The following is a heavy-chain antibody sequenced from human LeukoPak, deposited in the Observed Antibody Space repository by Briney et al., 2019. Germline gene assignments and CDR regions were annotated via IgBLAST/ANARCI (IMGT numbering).Heavy chain of an antibody. CDR1: GFTFRSYA. J-gene: IGHJ4*02. CDR3: EGTYYYDSSDDY. Sequence: GGSLRLSCAASGFTFRSYAMSWVRQAPGKGLEWVLAISGSGTSTYYADSVRGRFTISRDNSKNTLYLQMNSLRAEDTAVYYCEGTYYYDSSDDYWGQGTLVTVSS. CDR2: ISGSGTST. V-gene: IGHV3-23*01. D-gene: IGHD3-22*01.